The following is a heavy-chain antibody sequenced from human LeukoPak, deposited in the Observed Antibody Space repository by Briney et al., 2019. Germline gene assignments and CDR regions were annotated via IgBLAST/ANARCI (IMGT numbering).Heavy chain of an antibody. J-gene: IGHJ6*03. CDR2: IAFDGKSN. CDR3: ARDSYRAFSGSIHYYYMDV. CDR1: GFPFSTYA. D-gene: IGHD1-26*01. Sequence: GGSLRLSCAASGFPFSTYAMHWVRQAPGKGLEWLGIIAFDGKSNFYADSVKGRFTISRDNSKNTMWLQMSSLRPEETAVYYCARDSYRAFSGSIHYYYMDVWGKGTTVTVSS. V-gene: IGHV3-30*04.